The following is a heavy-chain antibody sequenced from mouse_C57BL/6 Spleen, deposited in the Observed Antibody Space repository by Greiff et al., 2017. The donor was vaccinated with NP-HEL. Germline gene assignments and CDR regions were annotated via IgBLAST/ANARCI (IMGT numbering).Heavy chain of an antibody. CDR1: GYTFTSYW. CDR2: IDPSDSYT. Sequence: QVQLQQPGAELVMPGASVKLSCKASGYTFTSYWMHWVKQRPGQGLEWIGEIDPSDSYTNYNQKFKGKSTLTVDKSSSTAYMQLSSLTSEDSAVYDCARKRGGTGVYYFDYWGQGTTLTVSS. V-gene: IGHV1-69*01. CDR3: ARKRGGTGVYYFDY. J-gene: IGHJ2*01.